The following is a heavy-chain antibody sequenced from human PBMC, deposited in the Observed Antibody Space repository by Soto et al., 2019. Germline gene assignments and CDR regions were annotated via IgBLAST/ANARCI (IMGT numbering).Heavy chain of an antibody. Sequence: PSETLSLTCTVSGGSISSSSYYWGWIRQPPGKGLEWIGSIYYSGSTYYNPSLKSRVTISVDTSKNQFSLKLSSVTAADTAVYYCATPWGGYSYGSFDYWGQGTLVTVSS. J-gene: IGHJ4*02. CDR2: IYYSGST. CDR3: ATPWGGYSYGSFDY. D-gene: IGHD5-18*01. CDR1: GGSISSSSYY. V-gene: IGHV4-39*01.